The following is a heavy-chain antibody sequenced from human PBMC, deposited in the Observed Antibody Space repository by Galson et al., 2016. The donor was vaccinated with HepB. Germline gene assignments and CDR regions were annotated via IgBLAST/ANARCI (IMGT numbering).Heavy chain of an antibody. CDR1: GFTFSQRG. D-gene: IGHD2/OR15-2a*01. Sequence: SLRLSCAASGFTFSQRGMHWVRQAPGKGLEWVAADSMDGRRKFYADSVKGRFTVSRDNSNNMLFLQMSSLRVDDTAVYYRAKGHEYCPPVGCSVDSWGQGTLVSVSS. V-gene: IGHV3-30*18. J-gene: IGHJ4*02. CDR2: DSMDGRRK. CDR3: AKGHEYCPPVGCSVDS.